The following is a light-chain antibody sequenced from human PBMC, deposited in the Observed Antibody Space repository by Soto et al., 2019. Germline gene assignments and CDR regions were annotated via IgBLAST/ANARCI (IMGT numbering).Light chain of an antibody. CDR2: ANS. CDR3: QSYDSSLIVSKV. J-gene: IGLJ1*01. Sequence: VLTQPPSVSGAPGQRCTISCSGSSSNLGAGYDVQWYRQFPGTAPKLLIYANSVRPSGVPDRFSGSKSGTSASLAITGLTAEDEADYYCQSYDSSLIVSKVFGTGTKVTVL. CDR1: SSNLGAGYD. V-gene: IGLV1-40*01.